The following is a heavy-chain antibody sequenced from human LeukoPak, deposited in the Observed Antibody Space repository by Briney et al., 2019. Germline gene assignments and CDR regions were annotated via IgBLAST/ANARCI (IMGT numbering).Heavy chain of an antibody. CDR2: INPNSGGT. V-gene: IGHV1-2*02. Sequence: GASVKVSCTASGYTFTGYYMHWVRQAPGQGLEWMGWINPNSGGTNYAQKFQGRVTMTRDTSISTAYMELSRLRSDDTAVYYCARGSRHYYDSSGSSNWFDPWGQGTLVTVSS. J-gene: IGHJ5*02. D-gene: IGHD3-22*01. CDR3: ARGSRHYYDSSGSSNWFDP. CDR1: GYTFTGYY.